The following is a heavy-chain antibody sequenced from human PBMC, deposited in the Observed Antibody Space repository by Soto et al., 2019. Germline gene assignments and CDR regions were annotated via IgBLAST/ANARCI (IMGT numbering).Heavy chain of an antibody. CDR3: ASERMGAVATDEY. J-gene: IGHJ4*02. Sequence: SETLPLTCTVSGGSISSSSYYWGWIRQPPGKGLEWIGSIYYSGSTYYNPSLKSRVTISVDTSKNQFSLKLSSVTAADTAVYYCASERMGAVATDEYWGQGTLVTVSS. CDR1: GGSISSSSYY. V-gene: IGHV4-39*01. D-gene: IGHD6-19*01. CDR2: IYYSGST.